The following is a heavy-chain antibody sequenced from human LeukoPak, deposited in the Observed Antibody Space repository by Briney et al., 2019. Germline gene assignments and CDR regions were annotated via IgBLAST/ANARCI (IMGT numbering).Heavy chain of an antibody. J-gene: IGHJ2*01. CDR2: IYYSGST. CDR1: GGSINSSNYY. D-gene: IGHD6-13*01. CDR3: ARVYYSNSYDYWYFDL. V-gene: IGHV4-61*05. Sequence: SETLSLTCTVSGGSINSSNYYWGWIRQPPGKGLEWIAYIYYSGSTNYNPSLKSRVTISVDTSKNQFSLKLSSVTAADTAVYYCARVYYSNSYDYWYFDLWGRGTLVTVSS.